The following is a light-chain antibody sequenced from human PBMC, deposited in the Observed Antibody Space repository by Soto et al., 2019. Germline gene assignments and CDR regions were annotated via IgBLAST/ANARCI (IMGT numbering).Light chain of an antibody. CDR3: QQYYNWPPWT. J-gene: IGKJ1*01. CDR2: GAS. Sequence: EIVLTQSPATLSMSPGERATLSCRASQSVRSNLAWYHQKPGQAPRPLLYGASTRATGVPARFSGSGSGTDFTLTVSSLQSEDFAVYYCQQYYNWPPWTFGLGTKVDIK. CDR1: QSVRSN. V-gene: IGKV3-15*01.